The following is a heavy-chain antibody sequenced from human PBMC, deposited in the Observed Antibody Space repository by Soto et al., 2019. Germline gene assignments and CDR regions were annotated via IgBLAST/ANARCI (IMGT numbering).Heavy chain of an antibody. CDR1: GFSFRTPGVG. V-gene: IGHV2-5*01. CDR3: ARTSSGSHYYFDS. D-gene: IGHD3-10*01. CDR2: FYRNDDK. J-gene: IGHJ4*02. Sequence: QITLKESGPAVVNPTQTLTLTCTFSGFSFRTPGVGVAWIRQPPGKALEWLALFYRNDDKRYRPSLKNRLAITNDTSEDQVILTMTNMAPDDTATYYCARTSSGSHYYFDSWGQGTLVTVSS.